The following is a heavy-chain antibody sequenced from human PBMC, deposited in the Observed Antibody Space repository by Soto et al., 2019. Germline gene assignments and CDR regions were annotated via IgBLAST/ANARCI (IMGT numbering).Heavy chain of an antibody. CDR1: GGSISSSSYY. D-gene: IGHD3-22*01. J-gene: IGHJ4*02. V-gene: IGHV4-39*01. Sequence: SETLSLTCTVSGGSISSSSYYWGWIRQPPGKGLEWIGSIYYSGSTYYNPSLKSRVNISVDTSKKQFSLKLSSVTAADTAVYYCARLVLGYDSSGYYSYYFDYWGQGTLVTVSS. CDR2: IYYSGST. CDR3: ARLVLGYDSSGYYSYYFDY.